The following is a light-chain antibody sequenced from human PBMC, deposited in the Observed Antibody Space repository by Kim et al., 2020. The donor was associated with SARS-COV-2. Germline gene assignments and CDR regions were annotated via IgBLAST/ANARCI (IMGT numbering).Light chain of an antibody. CDR1: SRHSTYD. CDR3: QTWGTGYAV. CDR2: VTSGGSH. V-gene: IGLV4-69*01. J-gene: IGLJ2*01. Sequence: QPVLTQSPSASASLGASAKLTCTLSSRHSTYDIVWHQQQPEKGPRFLMRVTSGGSHIKGDGIPDLFSGSSSGAERYLTISSLQSEDEADYYCQTWGTGYAVFGGGTKLTVL.